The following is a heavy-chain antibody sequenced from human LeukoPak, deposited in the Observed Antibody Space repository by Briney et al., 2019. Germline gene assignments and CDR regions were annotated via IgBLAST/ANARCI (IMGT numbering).Heavy chain of an antibody. CDR1: GGTFSSYA. CDR3: ARAQDKNDILTGYYWAFDI. V-gene: IGHV1-69*13. Sequence: ASVKVSCKASGGTFSSYAISWVRQAPGQGLEWMGGIIPIFGTANYAQKFQGRVTITADESTSTAYMELSSLRSEDTAVYYCARAQDKNDILTGYYWAFDIWGQGTMVTVSS. CDR2: IIPIFGTA. D-gene: IGHD3-9*01. J-gene: IGHJ3*02.